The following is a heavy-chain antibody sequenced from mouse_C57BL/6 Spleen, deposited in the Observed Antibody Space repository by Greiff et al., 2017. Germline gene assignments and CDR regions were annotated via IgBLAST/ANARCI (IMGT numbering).Heavy chain of an antibody. CDR2: ISNGGGCT. V-gene: IGHV5-12*01. J-gene: IGHJ1*03. CDR3: ARHYYGSSYVYFDG. Sequence: EVKLVESGGGLVQPGGSLKLSCAASGFTFSDYYMYWVRQTPEKRLEWVAYISNGGGCTYYPDTVKGRFTISRDNAKNTLYLQMSRLTSEDTAMYYCARHYYGSSYVYFDGWGTGTTVTVAA. CDR1: GFTFSDYY. D-gene: IGHD1-1*01.